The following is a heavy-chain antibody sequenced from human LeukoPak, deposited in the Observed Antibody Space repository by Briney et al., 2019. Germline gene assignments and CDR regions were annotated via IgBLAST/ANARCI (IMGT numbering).Heavy chain of an antibody. J-gene: IGHJ3*02. V-gene: IGHV3-30*03. D-gene: IGHD6-13*01. CDR1: GFTFSSHG. Sequence: PGGSLRLSCAASGFTFSSHGIHWVRQAPGKGLEWVAVISYDGNKKYYADSVKGRFTISRDNSKNTLYLQMNSLRAEDTAVYYCARDYSGSWYSSSWEAFDIWGQGTMVTVSS. CDR3: ARDYSGSWYSSSWEAFDI. CDR2: ISYDGNKK.